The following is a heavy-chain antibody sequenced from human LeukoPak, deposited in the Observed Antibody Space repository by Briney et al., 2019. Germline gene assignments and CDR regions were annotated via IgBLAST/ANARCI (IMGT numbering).Heavy chain of an antibody. D-gene: IGHD3-10*01. CDR1: GYTFTGYY. CDR2: INPNSGGT. V-gene: IGHV1-2*02. CDR3: ARDYPYGSGSYYFDP. Sequence: ASVKVSCTASGYTFTGYYMRRVRQAPGQGLEWVGWINPNSGGTNYAQKFQGRGTMTRDTSNSTAYMELSRLRSDDTAVYYCARDYPYGSGSYYFDPWGQGTLVTVSS. J-gene: IGHJ5*02.